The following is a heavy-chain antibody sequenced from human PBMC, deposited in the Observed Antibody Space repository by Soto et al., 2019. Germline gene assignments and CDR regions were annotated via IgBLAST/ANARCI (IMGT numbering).Heavy chain of an antibody. Sequence: ASLKVSCKASGYTFTSYDINWVRQATGQGLEWMGWMNPNSGNTGYAQKFQGRVTMTRNTSISTAYMELSSLRSEDTAVYYCARGLGGGYDFWSGYQNWFDPWGQGTLVTVSS. V-gene: IGHV1-8*01. CDR2: MNPNSGNT. D-gene: IGHD3-3*01. J-gene: IGHJ5*02. CDR1: GYTFTSYD. CDR3: ARGLGGGYDFWSGYQNWFDP.